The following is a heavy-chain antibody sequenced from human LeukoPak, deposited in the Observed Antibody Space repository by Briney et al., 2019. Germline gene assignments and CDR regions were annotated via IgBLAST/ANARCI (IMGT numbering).Heavy chain of an antibody. D-gene: IGHD2-2*01. CDR1: GYTFTGYY. Sequence: ASVKVSCKASGYTFTGYYMHWVRQAPGQGLEWMGWINPNSGGTNYAQKFQGRVTMTRDTSISTAYMELSRLRSDDTAVYYCARALPSHQLLWFDWGQGTLVTVYS. J-gene: IGHJ4*02. CDR3: ARALPSHQLLWFD. CDR2: INPNSGGT. V-gene: IGHV1-2*02.